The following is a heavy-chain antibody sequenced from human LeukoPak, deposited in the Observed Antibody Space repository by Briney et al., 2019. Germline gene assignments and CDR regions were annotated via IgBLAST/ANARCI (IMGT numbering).Heavy chain of an antibody. CDR2: FDPEDDET. Sequence: ASVKVSCKVSGYTRTELSMHWVRQAPGKGLEWMGGFDPEDDETIYAQRFQGRVTMTEDTSTDTAYMELSSLRSEDTAVYYCASGEYSNSHFDYWGQGTLVTVSS. CDR1: GYTRTELS. J-gene: IGHJ4*02. CDR3: ASGEYSNSHFDY. D-gene: IGHD6-13*01. V-gene: IGHV1-24*01.